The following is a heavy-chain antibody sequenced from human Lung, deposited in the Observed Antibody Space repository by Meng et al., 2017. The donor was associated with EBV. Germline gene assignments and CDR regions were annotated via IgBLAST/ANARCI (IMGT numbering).Heavy chain of an antibody. CDR2: IYYSGST. D-gene: IGHD3-22*01. J-gene: IGHJ4*02. V-gene: IGHV4-31*03. CDR1: GSSISSGGHY. Sequence: QESGPGLVKPSQTLSPICTVAGSSISSGGHYWSWIRQHPEKGLEWIGYIYYSGSTYYKPSLKSRLTISVDTSKNQLSLRLSSVTAADTAVYYCARGLWYYDRGGYFDNWGRGTLVTVSS. CDR3: ARGLWYYDRGGYFDN.